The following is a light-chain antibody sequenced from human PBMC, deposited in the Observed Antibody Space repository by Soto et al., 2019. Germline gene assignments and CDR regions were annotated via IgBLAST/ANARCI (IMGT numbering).Light chain of an antibody. CDR1: SSEVGGYKF. V-gene: IGLV2-14*01. Sequence: QSVLTQPASVSGPTGQSITSSCTGSSSEVGGYKFVSWHPPYPGKAPKLRIYEVNHRPAGVSNRSSGSKSGNTASLTISGLQADDEADYYCSSYTVSSTLVFGTGTKVTVL. J-gene: IGLJ1*01. CDR3: SSYTVSSTLV. CDR2: EVN.